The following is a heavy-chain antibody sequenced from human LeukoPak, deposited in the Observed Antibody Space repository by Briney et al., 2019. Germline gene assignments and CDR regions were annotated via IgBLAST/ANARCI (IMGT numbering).Heavy chain of an antibody. J-gene: IGHJ4*02. V-gene: IGHV3-7*04. CDR2: IKEDGSDK. CDR3: ARELSWDADY. Sequence: TGGSLRLSCAASGFTFSSYRMNWVPQAPGKGLEWVDHIKEDGSDKYHVDSVNGRVTISRDNAKNSFYLQMNSLRAEDTAVYYCARELSWDADYWGQGTLVTVSS. CDR1: GFTFSSYR. D-gene: IGHD6-13*01.